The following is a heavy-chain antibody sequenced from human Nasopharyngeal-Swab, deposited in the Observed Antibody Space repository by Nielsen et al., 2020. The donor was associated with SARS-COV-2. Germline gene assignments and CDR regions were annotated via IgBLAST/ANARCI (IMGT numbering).Heavy chain of an antibody. Sequence: VRQMPGKGLEWMGRIDPSDSYTNYSPSFQGHGTISADKSISTAYLQWSSLKASNTAMYYCARQAAAAPYGWFDPWGQGTLVTVSS. V-gene: IGHV5-10-1*01. CDR3: ARQAAAAPYGWFDP. J-gene: IGHJ5*02. CDR2: IDPSDSYT. D-gene: IGHD6-13*01.